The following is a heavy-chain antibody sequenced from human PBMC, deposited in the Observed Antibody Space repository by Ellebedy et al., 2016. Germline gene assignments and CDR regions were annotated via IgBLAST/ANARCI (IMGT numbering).Heavy chain of an antibody. D-gene: IGHD1-1*01. V-gene: IGHV3-7*03. CDR3: ARGTGHFDY. J-gene: IGHJ4*02. Sequence: GESLKISXAASGFTFSSYWMSWVRQAPGKGLEWVANIKQDGSEKYYVDSVKGRFTISRDNAKNSLYLQLNSLRVEDTAIYFCARGTGHFDYWGQGTLVTVSS. CDR1: GFTFSSYW. CDR2: IKQDGSEK.